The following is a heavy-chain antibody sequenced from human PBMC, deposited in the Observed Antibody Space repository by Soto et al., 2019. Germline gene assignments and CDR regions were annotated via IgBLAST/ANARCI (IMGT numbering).Heavy chain of an antibody. D-gene: IGHD2-2*01. J-gene: IGHJ4*02. V-gene: IGHV3-30-3*01. Sequence: GGSLRLSCAASGFTFSSYAMHWVRQAPGKGLEWVAVISYDGSNKYYADSVKGRFTISRDNSKNTLYLQMNSLRAEDTAVYYCARGYCSSTSCYGDYWGQGTLVTVSS. CDR3: ARGYCSSTSCYGDY. CDR1: GFTFSSYA. CDR2: ISYDGSNK.